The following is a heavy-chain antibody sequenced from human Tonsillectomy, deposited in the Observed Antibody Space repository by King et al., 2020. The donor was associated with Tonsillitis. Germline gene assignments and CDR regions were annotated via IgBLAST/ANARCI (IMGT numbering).Heavy chain of an antibody. D-gene: IGHD3-10*01. CDR3: ARAGWFGIIEKYYFDY. CDR1: RYTFTGYY. CDR2: INPNSGGT. J-gene: IGHJ4*02. V-gene: IGHV1-2*02. Sequence: VQLVQSGAEVKKPGASVKVSCKASRYTFTGYYMHWVRQAPGQGLEWMGWINPNSGGTNYAQKLQGRVTMTRDTSISTAYMELSRLRSDDTAVYYCARAGWFGIIEKYYFDYWGQGTLVTVSS.